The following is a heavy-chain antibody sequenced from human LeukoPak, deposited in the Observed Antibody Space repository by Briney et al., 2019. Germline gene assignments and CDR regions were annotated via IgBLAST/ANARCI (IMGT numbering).Heavy chain of an antibody. D-gene: IGHD3-10*01. V-gene: IGHV3-53*01. CDR1: GFTVSSNC. J-gene: IGHJ6*02. CDR2: IYSGGSI. CDR3: SYGPYYYYGMDV. Sequence: GGSLRLSCAASGFTVSSNCMSWVRQAPGKGLEWVSVIYSGGSIYYADSVKGRFTISRDNSKNTLYLQMNSLRAEDTAVYYCSYGPYYYYGMDVWGQGTTVTVSS.